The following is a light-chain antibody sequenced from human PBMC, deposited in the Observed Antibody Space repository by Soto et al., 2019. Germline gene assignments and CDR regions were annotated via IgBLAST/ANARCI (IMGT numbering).Light chain of an antibody. J-gene: IGKJ2*01. CDR2: GAS. V-gene: IGKV3-15*01. CDR1: QSVASN. CDR3: QQYHNWPPQYT. Sequence: EIVMTQSPASLSVSPGDGATLSSRASQSVASNVAWYQQKPGQGPRLLIHGASTRAVGVPARFSGSGSGTDFTLTISSLQSEDFAVYYCQQYHNWPPQYTFGQGTKLQSK.